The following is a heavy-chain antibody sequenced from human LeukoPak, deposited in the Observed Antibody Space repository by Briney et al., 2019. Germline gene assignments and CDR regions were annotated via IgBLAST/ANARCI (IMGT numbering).Heavy chain of an antibody. Sequence: SQTLSLTCAISGDSVSTNSATWTWLRQSPSRGLEWLGSTYYRSKWYNDYAVSMKSRITINPDTSKNQFSLQLNSVTPEDTAVYYCARLVGASWFDSWGQGTLVTVSS. J-gene: IGHJ5*01. D-gene: IGHD1-26*01. CDR1: GDSVSTNSAT. CDR3: ARLVGASWFDS. V-gene: IGHV6-1*01. CDR2: TYYRSKWYN.